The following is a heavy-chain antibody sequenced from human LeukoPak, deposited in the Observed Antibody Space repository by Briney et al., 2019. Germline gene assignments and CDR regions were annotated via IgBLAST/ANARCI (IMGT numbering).Heavy chain of an antibody. Sequence: PGGSLRLSCAAPGFTFSSYEMNWVRQAPGKGLEWVSYISSSGSTIYYADSVKGRFTISRDNAKNSLYLQMNSLRAEDTAVYYCATVAGYGENYWGQGTLVTVSS. CDR1: GFTFSSYE. CDR3: ATVAGYGENY. J-gene: IGHJ4*02. CDR2: ISSSGSTI. D-gene: IGHD3-10*01. V-gene: IGHV3-48*03.